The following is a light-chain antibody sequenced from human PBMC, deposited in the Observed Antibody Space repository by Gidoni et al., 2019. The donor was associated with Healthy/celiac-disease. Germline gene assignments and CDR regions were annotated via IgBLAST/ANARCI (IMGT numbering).Light chain of an antibody. CDR3: QVVDSSSDHVV. Sequence: SYVLTQPPSVSVAPGQTARLTWGGNNIGSKSVNWYHQKPGQAHVLVVYDDSDRPSGTPERFSGSTSGNTDTLTISRVDAGDEADYYCQVVDSSSDHVVFGGGTKLSVL. CDR2: DDS. J-gene: IGLJ2*01. CDR1: NIGSKS. V-gene: IGLV3-21*02.